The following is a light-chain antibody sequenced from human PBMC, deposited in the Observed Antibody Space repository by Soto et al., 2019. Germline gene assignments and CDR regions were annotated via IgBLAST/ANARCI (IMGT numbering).Light chain of an antibody. J-gene: IGLJ1*01. CDR3: SSYTRTSTPV. Sequence: QSALTQSASVSGSLGQSITISCTGTSSDVGGYNYVSWYQQHPGKAPKLLIYEVTNRPSGVSNRFSGSKSGNTASLTISGLQAEDEADYYCSSYTRTSTPVFGTGTKVTVL. CDR1: SSDVGGYNY. CDR2: EVT. V-gene: IGLV2-14*01.